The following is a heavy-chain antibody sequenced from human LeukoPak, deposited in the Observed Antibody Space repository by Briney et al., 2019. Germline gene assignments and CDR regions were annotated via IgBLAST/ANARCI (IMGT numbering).Heavy chain of an antibody. Sequence: GGSLRLSCAASGFTFSDYYMSWIRQAPGKGLEWVASISGSGDSTNYGDSVKGRFTISRDNFKRRVHLEMSNLRADDTAMYYCVRRAAVRGMDFWGLGTTVIVSS. V-gene: IGHV3-11*03. D-gene: IGHD1-14*01. CDR2: ISGSGDST. CDR3: VRRAAVRGMDF. CDR1: GFTFSDYY. J-gene: IGHJ6*02.